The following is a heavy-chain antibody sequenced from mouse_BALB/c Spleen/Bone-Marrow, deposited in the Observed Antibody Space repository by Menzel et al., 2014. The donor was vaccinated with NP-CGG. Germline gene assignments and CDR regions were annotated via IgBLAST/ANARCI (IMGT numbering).Heavy chain of an antibody. Sequence: QVHVKQSGAELVKPGASVKLSCMASGFTFXSYWIHWVKQRPGQGPEWIGEINPSNGRTNYNEKFKSKATLTEDKSSSTAYMQLSSLTSEDSAVYYCARDGNYRYAMDYWGQGTSVTVSS. CDR2: INPSNGRT. CDR1: GFTFXSYW. D-gene: IGHD2-1*01. J-gene: IGHJ4*01. CDR3: ARDGNYRYAMDY. V-gene: IGHV1S81*02.